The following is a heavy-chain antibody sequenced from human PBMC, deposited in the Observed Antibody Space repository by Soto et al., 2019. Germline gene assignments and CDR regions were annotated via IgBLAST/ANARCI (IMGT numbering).Heavy chain of an antibody. V-gene: IGHV3-48*02. D-gene: IGHD3-22*01. CDR1: GFTFSSYS. CDR2: ISSSSSTI. CDR3: ARDQTSPYYYDSSGHRPGGMDV. J-gene: IGHJ6*02. Sequence: GGSLRLSCAASGFTFSSYSMNWVRQAPGKGLEWVSYISSSSSTIYYADSVKGRFTISRDNAKNSLYLQMNSLRDEDTAVYYCARDQTSPYYYDSSGHRPGGMDVWGQGTTVTVSS.